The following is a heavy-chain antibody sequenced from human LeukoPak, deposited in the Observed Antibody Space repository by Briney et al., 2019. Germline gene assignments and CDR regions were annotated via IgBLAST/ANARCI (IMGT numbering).Heavy chain of an antibody. Sequence: AASVKVSCKASGFTFTSSAVQWVRQARGQRLEWIGWIVVGSGNTNYAQKFQERVTITRDMSTSTAYMKLSSLRSEDTAVYYCAALYDYGDYRDYWGQGTLVPVSS. D-gene: IGHD4-17*01. CDR2: IVVGSGNT. CDR1: GFTFTSSA. J-gene: IGHJ4*02. V-gene: IGHV1-58*01. CDR3: AALYDYGDYRDY.